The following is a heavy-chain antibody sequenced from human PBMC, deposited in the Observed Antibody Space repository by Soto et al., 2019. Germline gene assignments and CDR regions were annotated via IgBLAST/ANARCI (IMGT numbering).Heavy chain of an antibody. CDR2: INAGNGNT. CDR3: ARAYSGYDSLDY. Sequence: QVQLVQSGAEVKKPGASVKVSCKASGYTFTSYAMHWVRQAPGQRLEWMGWINAGNGNTKYSQKFQGRVTITRDTSASTAYIELSSLRSEDTAVYYCARAYSGYDSLDYWGQGTLVTVSS. J-gene: IGHJ4*02. D-gene: IGHD5-12*01. CDR1: GYTFTSYA. V-gene: IGHV1-3*01.